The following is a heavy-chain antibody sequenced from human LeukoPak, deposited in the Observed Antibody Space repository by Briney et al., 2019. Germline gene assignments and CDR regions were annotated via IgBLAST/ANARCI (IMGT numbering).Heavy chain of an antibody. CDR1: GYSFTSYW. J-gene: IGHJ4*02. D-gene: IGHD3-10*01. V-gene: IGHV5-51*01. Sequence: GESLKISCKGSGYSFTSYWIGWVRQMPGKGLEWMGIIYPGDSDTRYSPSFQGQVPISADKSISTAYLQWSSLKASDTAMYYCARREGGYYGSGSYLLGNFDYWGQGTLVTVSS. CDR3: ARREGGYYGSGSYLLGNFDY. CDR2: IYPGDSDT.